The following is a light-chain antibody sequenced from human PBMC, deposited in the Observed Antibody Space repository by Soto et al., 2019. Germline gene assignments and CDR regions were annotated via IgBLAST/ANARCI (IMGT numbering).Light chain of an antibody. CDR1: QSVSSN. J-gene: IGKJ5*01. CDR3: QQYSNWPVT. CDR2: GAS. V-gene: IGKV3-15*01. Sequence: EIVMTQSPATLSVSPGERATLSCRASQSVSSNLAWYQQKPGQAPGLLIYGASTRATGIPARFSGSGSGTEFTLTISSLQSEDFAVYYCQQYSNWPVTFGQGTRLEIK.